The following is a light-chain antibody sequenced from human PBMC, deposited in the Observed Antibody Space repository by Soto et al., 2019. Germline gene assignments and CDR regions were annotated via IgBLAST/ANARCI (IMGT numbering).Light chain of an antibody. V-gene: IGKV1-39*01. Sequence: DIQMTQSPSSLSASVGDRVTITCRASQSISSYLNWYQQKPGKAPKLLIYAASSLQSGVPSRFSGSGSGTDFTLTISSLQPEDFATYYCQHFKTFGQGTKVDIK. CDR2: AAS. CDR3: QHFKT. J-gene: IGKJ1*01. CDR1: QSISSY.